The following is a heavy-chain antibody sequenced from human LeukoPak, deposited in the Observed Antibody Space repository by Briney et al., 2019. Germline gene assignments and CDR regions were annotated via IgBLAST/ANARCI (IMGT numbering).Heavy chain of an antibody. CDR3: ARAYFYYYYMDV. CDR1: GYTFTRYD. V-gene: IGHV1-8*01. Sequence: ASVKVPCKASGYTFTRYDINWVRQATGQGLEWMGWMNPNSGNTGYAQKFQGRVTMTRNTSISTAYMELSSLRSEDTAVYYCARAYFYYYYMDVWGKGTTVTVSS. CDR2: MNPNSGNT. J-gene: IGHJ6*03.